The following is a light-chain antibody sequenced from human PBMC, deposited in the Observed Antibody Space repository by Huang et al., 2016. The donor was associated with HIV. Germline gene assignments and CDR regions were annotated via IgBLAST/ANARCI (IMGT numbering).Light chain of an antibody. CDR3: QQYGSSPTT. CDR2: GAA. CDR1: QRVSSNY. Sequence: EIVLTQSPGTLALSPGDRATLSCRASQRVSSNYLAWYPQKPGQAPRLLIYGAASRATGIPDRFSGSGSGTEFIFTISRVEPEDSSVFYCQQYGSSPTTFGQGTKLEI. V-gene: IGKV3-20*01. J-gene: IGKJ2*01.